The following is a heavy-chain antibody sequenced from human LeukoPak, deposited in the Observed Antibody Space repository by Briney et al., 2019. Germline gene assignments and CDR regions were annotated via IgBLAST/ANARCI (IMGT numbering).Heavy chain of an antibody. V-gene: IGHV3-21*01. CDR1: GFTFSSYS. J-gene: IGHJ4*02. CDR3: ARDDLGGRIAAAGFDY. Sequence: GGTLRLSCAASGFTFSSYSMNWVRQAPGKGLEWVSSISSSSSYIYYADSVKGRFTISRDNAKNSLYLQMNSLRAEDTAVYYCARDDLGGRIAAAGFDYWGQGTLVTVSS. D-gene: IGHD6-13*01. CDR2: ISSSSSYI.